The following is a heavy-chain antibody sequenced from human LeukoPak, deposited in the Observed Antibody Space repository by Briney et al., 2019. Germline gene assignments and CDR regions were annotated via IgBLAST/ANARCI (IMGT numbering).Heavy chain of an antibody. CDR1: GGSISSCY. CDR2: IYYSGST. J-gene: IGHJ3*02. D-gene: IGHD6-13*01. Sequence: SETLSLTCTVSGGSISSCYWSWIRQPPGKGLEWIGYIYYSGSTNYNPSLKSRVTISVDTSKNQFSLKLSSVTAADTAVYYCARSPAGYDDAFDIWGQGTMVTVSS. CDR3: ARSPAGYDDAFDI. V-gene: IGHV4-59*01.